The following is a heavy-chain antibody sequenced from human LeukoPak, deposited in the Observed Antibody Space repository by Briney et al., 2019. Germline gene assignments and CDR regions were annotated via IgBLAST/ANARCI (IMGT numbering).Heavy chain of an antibody. CDR1: GFTFSSYG. Sequence: GGSLRLSCAASGFTFSSYGMHWVRQAPGKGLEWVAFIRYDGSNKYYADSVKGRFTISRDNSKNTLYLQMNSLRAEDTAVYYCAKDPRIASAGTLDYWGQGTLVTVSS. D-gene: IGHD6-13*01. V-gene: IGHV3-30*02. J-gene: IGHJ4*02. CDR2: IRYDGSNK. CDR3: AKDPRIASAGTLDY.